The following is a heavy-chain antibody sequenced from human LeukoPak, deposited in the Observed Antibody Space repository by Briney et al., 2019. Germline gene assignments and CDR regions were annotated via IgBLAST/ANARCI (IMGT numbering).Heavy chain of an antibody. CDR1: GYTFTSYD. D-gene: IGHD2-8*01. J-gene: IGHJ4*02. V-gene: IGHV1-8*01. CDR2: MNPNSGNT. Sequence: ASVKVSCKASGYTFTSYDINWVRQAPGQGLEWMGWMNPNSGNTGFAQKFQGRVTMTRNTSISTAYMELSSLRSEDTAVYYCARVPDILMAYAGAREGSDYWGQGTLVTVSS. CDR3: ARVPDILMAYAGAREGSDY.